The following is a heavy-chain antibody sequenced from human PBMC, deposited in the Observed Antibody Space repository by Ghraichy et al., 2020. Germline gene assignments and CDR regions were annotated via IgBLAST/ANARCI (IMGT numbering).Heavy chain of an antibody. CDR3: ARASSGWTHFDYFHH. J-gene: IGHJ1*01. V-gene: IGHV6-1*01. D-gene: IGHD6-19*01. CDR1: GDSVSSTSAA. Sequence: SQTLSLTCAISGDSVSSTSAAWNWIRQSPSRGLEWLGRTYYRSTWYSDYAVSVKSRITINPDTSKNQSSLQLNSVTPEDTAVYYCARASSGWTHFDYFHHWGQGTLVTVSS. CDR2: TYYRSTWYS.